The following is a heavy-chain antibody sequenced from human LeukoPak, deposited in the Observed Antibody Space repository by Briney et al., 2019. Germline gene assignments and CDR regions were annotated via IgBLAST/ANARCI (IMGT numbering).Heavy chain of an antibody. CDR2: IYYSGST. CDR1: GGSISSSSYY. J-gene: IGHJ3*02. Sequence: SETLSLTCTVSGGSISSSSYYWGWIRQPPGKGLEWIGSIYYSGSTYYNPSLKSRVTISVDTSKNQFSLKLSSVTAADTAVYYCARGKGIAAFDIWAKGQWSPSLQ. V-gene: IGHV4-39*07. CDR3: ARGKGIAAFDI. D-gene: IGHD6-13*01.